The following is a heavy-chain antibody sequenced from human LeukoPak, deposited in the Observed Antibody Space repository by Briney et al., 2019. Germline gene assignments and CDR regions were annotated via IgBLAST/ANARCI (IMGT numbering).Heavy chain of an antibody. CDR1: GFTFDDYA. J-gene: IGHJ2*01. CDR3: AKDIGSSTFWYFDL. V-gene: IGHV3-9*01. Sequence: GRSLRLSCAASGFTFDDYAMHWVRQAPGKGLEWVSGISWNSGSIGYADSVKGRFTTSRDNAKNSLYLQMNSLRAEDTALYYCAKDIGSSTFWYFDLWGRGTLVTVSS. D-gene: IGHD6-6*01. CDR2: ISWNSGSI.